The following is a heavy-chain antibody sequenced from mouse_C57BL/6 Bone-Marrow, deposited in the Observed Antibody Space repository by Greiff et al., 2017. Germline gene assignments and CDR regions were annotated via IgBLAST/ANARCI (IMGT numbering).Heavy chain of an antibody. V-gene: IGHV14-4*01. D-gene: IGHD1-1*01. J-gene: IGHJ4*01. CDR2: IDPENGDT. CDR3: TTYYYGSSCGYAMDY. CDR1: GFNIKDDY. Sequence: VQLQQSGAELVRPGASVKLSCTASGFNIKDDYMHWVKQRPEQGLAWIGWIDPENGDTEYASKFQGKATITADTSSNTAYLQLSNLTSENTAVYYCTTYYYGSSCGYAMDYWGQGTSVTGSS.